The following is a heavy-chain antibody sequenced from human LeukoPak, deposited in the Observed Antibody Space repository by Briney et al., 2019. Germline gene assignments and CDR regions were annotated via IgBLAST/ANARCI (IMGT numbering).Heavy chain of an antibody. D-gene: IGHD2-2*01. Sequence: GGSLRLSCAASGFTFSSYRMSWVRQAPGKGLEWVANIKQDGSEKYYVDSVKGRFTISRDNAKNSLYLQMNSLRAEDTAVYYCARDDCSSISCYHNWFDPWGQGTLVTVSS. CDR3: ARDDCSSISCYHNWFDP. CDR1: GFTFSSYR. CDR2: IKQDGSEK. J-gene: IGHJ5*02. V-gene: IGHV3-7*01.